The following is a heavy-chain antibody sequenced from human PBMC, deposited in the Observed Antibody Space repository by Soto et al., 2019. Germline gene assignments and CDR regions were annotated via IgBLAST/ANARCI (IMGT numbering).Heavy chain of an antibody. CDR3: AMVDIYGTPTPQDV. CDR2: ISPYTGNT. V-gene: IGHV1-18*01. J-gene: IGHJ6*02. D-gene: IGHD2-2*03. Sequence: QVQLEQPGDEVKKPGASVKVSCKASGYIFVNYGIAWVRQAPGQGLEWLGWISPYTGNTYYATKVQARLTLTTDTSTRTAFMDLGSLPSADTAVYYFAMVDIYGTPTPQDVWGQGTTVTVSS. CDR1: GYIFVNYG.